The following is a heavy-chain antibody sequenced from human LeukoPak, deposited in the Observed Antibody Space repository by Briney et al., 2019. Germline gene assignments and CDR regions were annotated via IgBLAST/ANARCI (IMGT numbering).Heavy chain of an antibody. J-gene: IGHJ6*03. CDR2: INTDTGNP. CDR1: GYTFTSYA. CDR3: ARERLQSYSSPVIYYYYYMDV. Sequence: GASVKVSCKASGYTFTSYAMNWVRQAPGQGLEWMGWINTDTGNPTYAQGFTGRFVFSLDTSVSTAYLQISSLKAEDTAVYYCARERLQSYSSPVIYYYYYMDVWGKGTTVTVSS. V-gene: IGHV7-4-1*02. D-gene: IGHD6-13*01.